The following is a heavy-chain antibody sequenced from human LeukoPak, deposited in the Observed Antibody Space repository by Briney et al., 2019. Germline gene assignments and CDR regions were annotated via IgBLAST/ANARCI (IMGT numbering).Heavy chain of an antibody. V-gene: IGHV4-39*01. J-gene: IGHJ3*02. D-gene: IGHD2-2*01. CDR1: GGSISSSSYY. CDR3: AREYCSSTSCYQPDAFDI. Sequence: PSETLSLTCTVSGGSISSSSYYWGWIRQPPGKGLEWIGSIYYSGSTYYNPSLKSRVTISVDTSKNQFSLKLSSVTAAETAVYYCAREYCSSTSCYQPDAFDIWGQGTMVTVSS. CDR2: IYYSGST.